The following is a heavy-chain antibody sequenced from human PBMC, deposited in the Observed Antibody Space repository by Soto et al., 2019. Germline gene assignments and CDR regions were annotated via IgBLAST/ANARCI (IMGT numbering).Heavy chain of an antibody. J-gene: IGHJ4*02. D-gene: IGHD1-1*01. V-gene: IGHV3-33*01. CDR2: IGYDGSNK. CDR3: EREGVTGTNKDYFGY. Sequence: HPGGPLRLSCAASGFTFSSYGMPWVRQAPGKGLEWVAVIGYDGSNKYYADSVKGRFTISRDNSKNTLYLQMNSLRAEDTAVYSCEREGVTGTNKDYFGYWGQGTLVTVSS. CDR1: GFTFSSYG.